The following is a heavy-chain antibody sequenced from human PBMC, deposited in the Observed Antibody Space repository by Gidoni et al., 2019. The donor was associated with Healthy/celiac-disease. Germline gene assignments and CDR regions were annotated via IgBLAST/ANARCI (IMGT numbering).Heavy chain of an antibody. CDR2: IYYSGST. CDR1: GGSVSSGSYY. V-gene: IGHV4-61*01. Sequence: QVQLQESGPGLVKPSETLSLTCTVSGGSVSSGSYYWSWIRQPPGKGLEWIGYIYYSGSTNYNPSLKSRVTISVDTSKNQFSLKLSSVTAADTAVYYCARTIKYDFWSGYSYDAFDIWGQGTMVTVSS. J-gene: IGHJ3*02. D-gene: IGHD3-3*01. CDR3: ARTIKYDFWSGYSYDAFDI.